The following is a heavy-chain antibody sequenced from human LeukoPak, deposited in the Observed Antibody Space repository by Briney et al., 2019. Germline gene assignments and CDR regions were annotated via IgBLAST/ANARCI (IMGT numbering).Heavy chain of an antibody. D-gene: IGHD6-6*01. CDR3: TTDRGIAVRPLFDY. CDR2: IKSKDDGGTT. V-gene: IGHV3-15*01. J-gene: IGHJ4*02. Sequence: PGGSLRLSCAASGFPFTRAWMGWARQAPGKGLEWVGRIKSKDDGGTTDYTAPVKDRFTVSRDDSKNMVYLQLSSLRSEDTADYYCTTDRGIAVRPLFDYWGQGISVTVSS. CDR1: GFPFTRAW.